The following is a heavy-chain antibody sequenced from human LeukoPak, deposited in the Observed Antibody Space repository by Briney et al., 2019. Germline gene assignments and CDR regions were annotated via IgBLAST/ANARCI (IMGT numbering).Heavy chain of an antibody. CDR2: IYYSGST. CDR1: GGSISSYY. CDR3: ARGPGMVRGVRFDY. Sequence: SETPSLTCTVSGGSISSYYWSWIRQPPGKGLEWIGYIYYSGSTNYNPSLKSRVTISVDTSKNQFSLKLSSVTAADTAVYYCARGPGMVRGVRFDYWGQGTLVTVSS. J-gene: IGHJ4*02. V-gene: IGHV4-59*01. D-gene: IGHD3-10*01.